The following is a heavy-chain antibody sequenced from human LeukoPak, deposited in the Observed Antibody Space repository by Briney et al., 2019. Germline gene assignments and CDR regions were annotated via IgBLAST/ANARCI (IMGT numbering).Heavy chain of an antibody. CDR1: GGSFSGYY. CDR3: AREGGIAAAGRKGYFDY. J-gene: IGHJ4*02. V-gene: IGHV4-34*01. D-gene: IGHD6-13*01. CDR2: INHSGST. Sequence: SETLSLTCGVYGGSFSGYYWSWIRQSPGKGLEWIGQINHSGSTNYNPSLKSRVTMSVDTSKNQFSLKLSSVTAADTAVYYCAREGGIAAAGRKGYFDYWGQGTLVTVSS.